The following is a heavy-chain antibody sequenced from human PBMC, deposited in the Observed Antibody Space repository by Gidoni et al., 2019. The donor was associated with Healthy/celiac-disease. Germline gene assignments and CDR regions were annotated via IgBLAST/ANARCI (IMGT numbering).Heavy chain of an antibody. D-gene: IGHD2-2*01. CDR3: ARIRFNQLLLSGGPHDY. V-gene: IGHV2-26*01. J-gene: IGHJ4*02. Sequence: QVTLKESGPVLVKPTETPPLTCPGSGFSLSNARMGVSWSRQPPGKALEWLAHIFSNDENSYSTSLTSRLTISKDTSKSQVVLTMTNMDPVDTATYYCARIRFNQLLLSGGPHDYWGQGTLVTVSS. CDR1: GFSLSNARMG. CDR2: IFSNDEN.